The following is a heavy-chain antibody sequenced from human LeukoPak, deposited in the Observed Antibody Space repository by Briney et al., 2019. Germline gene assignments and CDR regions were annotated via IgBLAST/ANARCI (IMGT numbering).Heavy chain of an antibody. Sequence: PGGSLRLSCAASGFTFSSYWMSWVRQAPGKGLEWVANIKQDGSEKYYVDSVKGRFTISRDNAKNSLYLQMNSLRAEDTAVYYCAKDFYGSGSRLDYWGQGTLVTVSS. J-gene: IGHJ4*02. CDR2: IKQDGSEK. CDR3: AKDFYGSGSRLDY. V-gene: IGHV3-7*01. D-gene: IGHD3-10*01. CDR1: GFTFSSYW.